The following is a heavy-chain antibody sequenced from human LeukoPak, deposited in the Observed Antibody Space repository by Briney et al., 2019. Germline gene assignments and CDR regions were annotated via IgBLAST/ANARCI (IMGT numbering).Heavy chain of an antibody. CDR3: ARTNEDYCSGGSCYFGYFDY. D-gene: IGHD2-15*01. V-gene: IGHV3-64*01. CDR1: GFTFSSYA. J-gene: IGHJ4*02. CDR2: ISSNGGST. Sequence: PGGSLRLSCAASGFTFSSYAMHWVRQAPGKGLEYVSAISSNGGSTYYANSVKGRFTISRDNSKNTLYLQMGSLRAEDMAVYYCARTNEDYCSGGSCYFGYFDYWGQGTLVTVSS.